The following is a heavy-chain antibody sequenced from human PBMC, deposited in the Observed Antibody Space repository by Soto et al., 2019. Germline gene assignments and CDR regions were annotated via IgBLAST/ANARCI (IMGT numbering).Heavy chain of an antibody. Sequence: SLRLSCAASGFTFSSYSMNWVRQAPGKGLEWVSSISSSSSYIYYADSVKGRFTISRDNAKNSLYLQMNSLRAEDTAVYYCARDLWQQLALFDYWGQGTLVTVSS. J-gene: IGHJ4*02. CDR1: GFTFSSYS. D-gene: IGHD6-13*01. CDR3: ARDLWQQLALFDY. V-gene: IGHV3-21*01. CDR2: ISSSSSYI.